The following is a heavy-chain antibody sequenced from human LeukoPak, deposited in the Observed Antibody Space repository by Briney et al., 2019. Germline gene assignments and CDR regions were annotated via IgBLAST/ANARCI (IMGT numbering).Heavy chain of an antibody. V-gene: IGHV3-23*01. Sequence: GGSLRLSCAAPGFTFSSHLMTRVRQAPGKGLERVASISGGSERIYYADSVKGRFTISRDNSKNMLYLRMDSLEAEDTAVYYCAKYVVVTGADTFDIWGQGTMVTVSS. CDR3: AKYVVVTGADTFDI. J-gene: IGHJ3*02. CDR1: GFTFSSHL. D-gene: IGHD2-21*02. CDR2: ISGGSERI.